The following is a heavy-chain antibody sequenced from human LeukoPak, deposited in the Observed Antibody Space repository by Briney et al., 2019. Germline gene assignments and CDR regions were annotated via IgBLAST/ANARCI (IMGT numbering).Heavy chain of an antibody. CDR2: ISGSGGST. CDR3: AKDIVVVTAIPDGEGYNWSDP. D-gene: IGHD2-21*02. Sequence: PGGSLRLSCAASGFTFSSYAMSWVRQAPGKGLEWVSAISGSGGSTYYADSVKGRFTISRDNSKNTLYLQMNSLRAEDTAVYYCAKDIVVVTAIPDGEGYNWSDPWGQGTLVTVSS. CDR1: GFTFSSYA. V-gene: IGHV3-23*01. J-gene: IGHJ5*02.